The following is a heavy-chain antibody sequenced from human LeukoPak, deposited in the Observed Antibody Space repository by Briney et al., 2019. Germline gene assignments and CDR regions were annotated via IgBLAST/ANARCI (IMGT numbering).Heavy chain of an antibody. J-gene: IGHJ4*02. D-gene: IGHD4-17*01. V-gene: IGHV3-48*01. CDR3: ARAYGDYPFDY. CDR2: ISSSSSTI. CDR1: GFTVSSNY. Sequence: GGSLRLSCAASGFTVSSNYMSWVRQAPGKGLEWVSYISSSSSTIYYADSVKGRFTISRDNAKNSLYLQMNSLRAEDTAVYYCARAYGDYPFDYWGQGTLVTVSS.